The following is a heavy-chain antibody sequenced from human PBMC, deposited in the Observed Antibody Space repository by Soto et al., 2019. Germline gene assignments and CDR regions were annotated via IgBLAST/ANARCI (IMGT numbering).Heavy chain of an antibody. J-gene: IGHJ5*02. CDR2: IIPIFGTA. CDR1: GGTFSSYA. V-gene: IGHV1-69*13. Sequence: SVKVSCKASGGTFSSYAISWVRQAPGQGLEWMGGIIPIFGTANYAQKFQGRVTITADESTSTAYMELSSLRSEDTAVYYCARVHYGSSGYDENWFDPWGQGTLVTVSS. CDR3: ARVHYGSSGYDENWFDP. D-gene: IGHD3-22*01.